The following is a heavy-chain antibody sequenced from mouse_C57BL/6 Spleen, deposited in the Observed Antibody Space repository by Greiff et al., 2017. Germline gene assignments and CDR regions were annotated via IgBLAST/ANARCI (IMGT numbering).Heavy chain of an antibody. Sequence: EVQGVESGGDLVKPGGSLKLSCAASGFTFSSYGMSWVRQTPDKRLEWVATISSGGSYTYYPDSVKGRFTISRDNAKNTLYLQMSSLKSEDTAMYYCARHTTTMVTTPPFAYWGQGTLVTVSA. CDR2: ISSGGSYT. CDR3: ARHTTTMVTTPPFAY. J-gene: IGHJ3*01. CDR1: GFTFSSYG. V-gene: IGHV5-6*01. D-gene: IGHD2-2*01.